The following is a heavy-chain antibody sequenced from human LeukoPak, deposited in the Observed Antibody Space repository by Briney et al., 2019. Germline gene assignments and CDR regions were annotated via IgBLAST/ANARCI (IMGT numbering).Heavy chain of an antibody. J-gene: IGHJ4*02. CDR1: GGSISSYY. D-gene: IGHD2-21*02. Sequence: PSETLSLTCTVSGGSISSYYWSWIRQPPGKGLERIGYIYYSGSTNYNPSLKSRVTISVDTSKNQFSLKLSSVTAADTAVYYCARETVSCGGDCYSVDYWGQGTLVTVSS. CDR3: ARETVSCGGDCYSVDY. CDR2: IYYSGST. V-gene: IGHV4-59*01.